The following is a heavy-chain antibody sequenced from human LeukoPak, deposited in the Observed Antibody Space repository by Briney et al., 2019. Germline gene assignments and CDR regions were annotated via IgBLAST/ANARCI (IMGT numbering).Heavy chain of an antibody. CDR1: GYTLTELS. D-gene: IGHD3-10*01. Sequence: PGASVKVSCKVSGYTLTELSMHWVRQAPGKGLEWMGGFDPEDGETIHAQKFQGRVTMTEDTSTDTAYMELSSLRSEDTAVYYCARVVEGMVRGVIDIWGQGTMVTVSS. V-gene: IGHV1-24*01. J-gene: IGHJ3*02. CDR2: FDPEDGET. CDR3: ARVVEGMVRGVIDI.